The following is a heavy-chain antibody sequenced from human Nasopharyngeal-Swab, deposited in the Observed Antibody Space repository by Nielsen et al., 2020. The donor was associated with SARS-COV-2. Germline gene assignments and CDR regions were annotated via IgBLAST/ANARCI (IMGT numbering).Heavy chain of an antibody. J-gene: IGHJ4*02. Sequence: VRQAPGKGLEWVAVIWYDGSNKYYAVSVKGRFTISRDNSKNTLYLQMNSLRAEDTAVYYCARDAGGGAHFDYWGQGTLVTVSS. CDR2: IWYDGSNK. CDR3: ARDAGGGAHFDY. D-gene: IGHD2-15*01. V-gene: IGHV3-33*01.